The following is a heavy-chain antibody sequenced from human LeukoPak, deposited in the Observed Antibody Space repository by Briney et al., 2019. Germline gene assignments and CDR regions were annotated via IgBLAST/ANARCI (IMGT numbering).Heavy chain of an antibody. J-gene: IGHJ3*02. D-gene: IGHD6-19*01. Sequence: SETLSLTCTVSGGSISSYYWSWIRQPPGKGLEWIGYIYYSGSTNFNPSLKSRVTISVDTSKNQFSLRLNSVTAADTAVYYCARAVLQWLVPPPAFDIWGQGTMVTVSS. CDR2: IYYSGST. V-gene: IGHV4-59*01. CDR1: GGSISSYY. CDR3: ARAVLQWLVPPPAFDI.